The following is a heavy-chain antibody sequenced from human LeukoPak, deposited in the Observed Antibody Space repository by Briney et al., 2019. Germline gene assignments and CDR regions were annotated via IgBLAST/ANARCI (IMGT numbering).Heavy chain of an antibody. CDR2: ISAYNGNT. Sequence: ASVKVSCKASGYTFTSYGISWVRQAPGQGLEWMGWISAYNGNTNYAQKLQGRVTMTRNTSISTAYMELSSLRSEDTAVYYCARDRYYYDSSGYLFDYWGQGTLVTVSS. D-gene: IGHD3-22*01. V-gene: IGHV1-18*01. J-gene: IGHJ4*02. CDR1: GYTFTSYG. CDR3: ARDRYYYDSSGYLFDY.